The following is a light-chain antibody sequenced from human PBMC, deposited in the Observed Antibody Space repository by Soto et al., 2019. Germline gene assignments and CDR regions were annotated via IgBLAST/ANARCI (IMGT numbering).Light chain of an antibody. CDR3: QQSYTTPFN. Sequence: DIQMTQSPSSLSASVGDRVTITCRASQNIDNSLNWYQQKPGKAPRLLIYVASSLQSGVPSRFSGSGSGTEFTLTISSLHPEDFASYSCQQSYTTPFNFGPGTKVHV. CDR2: VAS. V-gene: IGKV1-39*01. J-gene: IGKJ3*01. CDR1: QNIDNS.